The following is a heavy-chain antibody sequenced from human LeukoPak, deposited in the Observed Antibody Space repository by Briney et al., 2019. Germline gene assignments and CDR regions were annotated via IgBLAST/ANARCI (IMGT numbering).Heavy chain of an antibody. J-gene: IGHJ4*02. Sequence: ASVKVSCKASGYTFTSYYMHGVRQPAGQGLAWMGRINPGGGRTSYAQKFQGRVTMTRDSSTRGAYLELRSRGYDDTAGYYCARDIVVAGIVGYWGQGTPVTVSS. D-gene: IGHD6-19*01. CDR2: INPGGGRT. CDR3: ARDIVVAGIVGY. V-gene: IGHV1-46*01. CDR1: GYTFTSYY.